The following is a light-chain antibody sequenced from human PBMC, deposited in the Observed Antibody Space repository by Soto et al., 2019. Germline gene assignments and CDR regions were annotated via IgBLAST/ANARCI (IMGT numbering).Light chain of an antibody. CDR2: AAS. J-gene: IGKJ1*01. CDR3: QEYNSYTGT. Sequence: DIHMTQSPSTISGSVGYMFTITCRASQTISSWLAWYQQKPGRAPKLLIYAASTLQSGAPSRFSGSGPGTEFTLTISSLQHDDFGTYYCQEYNSYTGTFGPGTKVDIK. V-gene: IGKV1-5*01. CDR1: QTISSW.